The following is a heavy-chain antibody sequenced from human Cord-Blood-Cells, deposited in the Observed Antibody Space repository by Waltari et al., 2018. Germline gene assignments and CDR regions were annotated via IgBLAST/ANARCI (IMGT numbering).Heavy chain of an antibody. CDR1: GFTFSSYG. Sequence: QVQLMESGGGVVQPGRSLRLSCAASGFTFSSYGMHWVRQAPGKGLEWVAVISYDGSNKYYADSVKGRFTISRDNSKNTLYLQMNSLRAEDTAVYYCARDSSWSFDYWGQGTLVTVSS. CDR2: ISYDGSNK. D-gene: IGHD6-13*01. J-gene: IGHJ4*02. V-gene: IGHV3-30*03. CDR3: ARDSSWSFDY.